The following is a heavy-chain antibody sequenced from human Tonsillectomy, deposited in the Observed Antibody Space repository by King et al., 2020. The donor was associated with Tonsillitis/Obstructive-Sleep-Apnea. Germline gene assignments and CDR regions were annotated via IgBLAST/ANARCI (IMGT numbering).Heavy chain of an antibody. J-gene: IGHJ4*02. Sequence: VQLVESGGGLVQPGGSLRLSCAASGFTFSRYWMGWVRQAPGKGLEWVANIKEDGSEKHYVDSVEGRFTISRDNAKNSLHLQMNSLRAEDTAVYYCAGQYSTSTHYWGQGTLVTVSS. D-gene: IGHD2/OR15-2a*01. V-gene: IGHV3-7*02. CDR3: AGQYSTSTHY. CDR2: IKEDGSEK. CDR1: GFTFSRYW.